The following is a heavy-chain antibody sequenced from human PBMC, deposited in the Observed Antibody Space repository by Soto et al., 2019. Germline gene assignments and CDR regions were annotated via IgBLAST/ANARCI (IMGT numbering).Heavy chain of an antibody. CDR3: ARDPIVVVPAAYDY. J-gene: IGHJ4*02. Sequence: GGSLRLSCAASGFTFSSYWMSWVRQAPGKGLEWVANIKQDGSEKYYVDSVKGRFTISRDNAKNSLYLQMNSLRAEDTAVYYCARDPIVVVPAAYDYWGQGTLVTVSS. V-gene: IGHV3-7*01. CDR1: GFTFSSYW. CDR2: IKQDGSEK. D-gene: IGHD2-2*01.